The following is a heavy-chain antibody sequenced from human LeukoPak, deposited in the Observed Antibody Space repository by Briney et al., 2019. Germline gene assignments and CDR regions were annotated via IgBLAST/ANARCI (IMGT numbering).Heavy chain of an antibody. CDR2: IIPIFGTA. J-gene: IGHJ4*02. CDR1: GGTFSSYA. D-gene: IGHD3-16*02. Sequence: GSSVKVSCKASGGTFSSYAISWVRQAPGQGLEWMGRIIPIFGTANYAQKFQGRVTITTDESTSTAYMELSSLRSEDTAVYYCAREGRLGELSLQFDYWGQGTLVTVPS. CDR3: AREGRLGELSLQFDY. V-gene: IGHV1-69*05.